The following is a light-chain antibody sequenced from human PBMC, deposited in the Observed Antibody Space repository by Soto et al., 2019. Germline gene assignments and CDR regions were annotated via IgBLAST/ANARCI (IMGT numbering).Light chain of an antibody. V-gene: IGLV1-40*01. CDR2: VNN. Sequence: QSALTQPPSVSGAPGQRVTISCTGSSSNVGAGYPVHWYQQLPGRGPKLLISVNNKRPSGVPDRFSASTSGTSASLAITGLQAEDEADFFCQSYDRSLSGVVFGGGTKLTVL. CDR1: SSNVGAGYP. CDR3: QSYDRSLSGVV. J-gene: IGLJ2*01.